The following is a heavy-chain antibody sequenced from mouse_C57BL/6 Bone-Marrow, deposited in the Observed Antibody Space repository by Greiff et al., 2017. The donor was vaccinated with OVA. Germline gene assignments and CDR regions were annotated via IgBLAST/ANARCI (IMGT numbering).Heavy chain of an antibody. V-gene: IGHV5-12*01. D-gene: IGHD1-1*01. CDR3: ARQFITTVVADWYFDV. J-gene: IGHJ1*03. Sequence: EVQGVESGGGLVQPGGSLKLSCAASGFTFSDYYMYWVRQTPEKRLEWVAYISNGGGSTYYPDTVKGRFTISRDNAKNTLYLQMSRLKSEDTAMYYCARQFITTVVADWYFDVWGTGTTVTVSS. CDR2: ISNGGGST. CDR1: GFTFSDYY.